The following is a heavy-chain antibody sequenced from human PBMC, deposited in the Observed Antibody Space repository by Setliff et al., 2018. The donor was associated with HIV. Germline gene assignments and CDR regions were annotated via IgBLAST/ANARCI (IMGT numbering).Heavy chain of an antibody. J-gene: IGHJ4*02. Sequence: SETLSLTCTVSGGSISSGSYYWSWIRQPAGKGLEWIGRIYTSGSTKYNPSLRSRVTISVDTSKNQFSLKVSSVSPADTAIYYCARGNPDFDILTGYWSHFFDYWGQGTPVTVSS. V-gene: IGHV4-61*02. CDR1: GGSISSGSYY. CDR2: IYTSGST. D-gene: IGHD3-9*01. CDR3: ARGNPDFDILTGYWSHFFDY.